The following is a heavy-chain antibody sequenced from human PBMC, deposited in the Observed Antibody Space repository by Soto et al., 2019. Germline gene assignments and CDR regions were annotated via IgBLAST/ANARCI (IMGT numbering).Heavy chain of an antibody. CDR1: GGSFSGYY. Sequence: QVQLQQWGAGLLKPSETLSLTCAVYGGSFSGYYWSWIRQPPGKGLEWIGEINHSGSTNYNPSLMSRVTISVDTSKNQFSLKLSYVTAADTAVFYCARAHRAYYYYYGMDVWGQGTTVTVSS. V-gene: IGHV4-34*01. J-gene: IGHJ6*02. CDR3: ARAHRAYYYYYGMDV. CDR2: INHSGST.